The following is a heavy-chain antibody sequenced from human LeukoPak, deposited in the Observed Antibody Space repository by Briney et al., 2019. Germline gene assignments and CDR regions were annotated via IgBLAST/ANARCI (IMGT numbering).Heavy chain of an antibody. CDR3: AKAPGYCSGGSCYDY. D-gene: IGHD2-15*01. Sequence: GGSLRLSCAASGFTFSSYAMSWVRQAPGKGLEWVAVISGSGGSTNYADSVKGRFSISRDNSKNTVYLQMKSLRADDTAVYYCAKAPGYCSGGSCYDYWGQGTLVTVSS. CDR1: GFTFSSYA. V-gene: IGHV3-23*01. J-gene: IGHJ4*02. CDR2: ISGSGGST.